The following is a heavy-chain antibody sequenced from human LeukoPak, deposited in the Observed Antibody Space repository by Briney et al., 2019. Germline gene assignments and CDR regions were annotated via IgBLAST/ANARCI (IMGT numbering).Heavy chain of an antibody. CDR2: IYYSGST. CDR1: GGSISSYY. V-gene: IGHV4-59*12. Sequence: SETLSLTCTVSGGSISSYYWSWIRQPPGKGLEWIGYIYYSGSTNYNPSLKSRVTISVDTSKNQFSLKLSSVTAADTAVYYCARGLVTGYSYGYYDYWGQGTLVTVSS. CDR3: ARGLVTGYSYGYYDY. D-gene: IGHD5-18*01. J-gene: IGHJ4*02.